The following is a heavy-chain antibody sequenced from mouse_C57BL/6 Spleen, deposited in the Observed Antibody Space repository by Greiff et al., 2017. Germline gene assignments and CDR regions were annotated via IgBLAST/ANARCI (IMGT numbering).Heavy chain of an antibody. CDR3: ARYDGNSPFAY. CDR2: INPSTGGT. Sequence: VQLQQSGPELVKPGASVKISCKASGYSFTGYYMNWVKQSPEKSLEWIGEINPSTGGTTYNQKFKGKATLTADKSSSTAYMQFSSLTSEDSAICDCARYDGNSPFAYWGQGTLVTVSA. CDR1: GYSFTGYY. V-gene: IGHV1-42*01. D-gene: IGHD2-1*01. J-gene: IGHJ3*01.